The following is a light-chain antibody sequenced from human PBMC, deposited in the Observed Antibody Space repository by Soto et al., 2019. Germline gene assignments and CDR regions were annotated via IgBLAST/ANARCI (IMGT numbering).Light chain of an antibody. CDR2: DVS. V-gene: IGLV2-14*03. CDR3: SSYSSSGTLYV. Sequence: QSALTQPASVCGSPGQSITISCTGSSSDVGDYNYVAWYQQHPDKAPKLMIFDVSSRPSGVSNRFSGSKSGSTASLTISGLQAEDEADYFCSSYSSSGTLYVFGTGTKLTVL. J-gene: IGLJ1*01. CDR1: SSDVGDYNY.